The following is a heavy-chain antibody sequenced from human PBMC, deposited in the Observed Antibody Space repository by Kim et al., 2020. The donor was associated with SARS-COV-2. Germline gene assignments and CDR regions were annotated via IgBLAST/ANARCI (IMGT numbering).Heavy chain of an antibody. D-gene: IGHD5-18*01. Sequence: SETLSLTCAVYGGSFSGYYWSWIRQPPGKGLEWIGEINHSGSTNYNPSLKSRVTISVDTSKNQFSLKLSSVTAADTAVYYCARGQVQLWLGTGGYYYYYGMDVWGQGTTVTVSS. V-gene: IGHV4-34*01. CDR1: GGSFSGYY. CDR3: ARGQVQLWLGTGGYYYYYGMDV. J-gene: IGHJ6*02. CDR2: INHSGST.